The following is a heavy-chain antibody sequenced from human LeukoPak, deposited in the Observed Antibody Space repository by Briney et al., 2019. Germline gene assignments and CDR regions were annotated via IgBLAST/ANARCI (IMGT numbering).Heavy chain of an antibody. Sequence: SETLSLTCTVSGGSISTYYWSWIRQPPGKGLEWIGYIYSNGGTNYNPSLGSRVTISIATSKDQFSLKLTSVTAADTAVYYCARGGNSRYMDVWGTGTTVTVSS. J-gene: IGHJ6*03. CDR3: ARGGNSRYMDV. CDR2: IYSNGGT. CDR1: GGSISTYY. D-gene: IGHD5-12*01. V-gene: IGHV4-59*01.